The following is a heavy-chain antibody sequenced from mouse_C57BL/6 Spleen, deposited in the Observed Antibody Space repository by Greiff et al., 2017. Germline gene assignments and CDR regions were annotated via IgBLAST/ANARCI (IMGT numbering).Heavy chain of an antibody. D-gene: IGHD1-1*01. Sequence: EVHLVESGGGLVKPGGSLKLSCAASGFTFSSYAMSWVRQTPEKRLEWVATISDGGSYTYYPDNVKGRFTISRDNAKNNLYLQMSHLKSEDTAMXYCARGGSNDAMDYWGQGTSVTVSS. CDR3: ARGGSNDAMDY. CDR1: GFTFSSYA. V-gene: IGHV5-4*01. J-gene: IGHJ4*01. CDR2: ISDGGSYT.